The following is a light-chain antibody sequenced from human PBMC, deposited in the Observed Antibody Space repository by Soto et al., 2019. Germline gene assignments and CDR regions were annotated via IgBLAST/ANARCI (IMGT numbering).Light chain of an antibody. J-gene: IGLJ2*01. CDR3: AAWDDSLNGHLV. V-gene: IGLV1-44*01. CDR1: SSNIGSNT. CDR2: SNN. Sequence: QAVVTQPPSASGTPGQRVTISCSGSSSNIGSNTVNWYQQLPGTATKLLIYSNNQRPSGVPDRFSGSKSGTSASLAISGLQSEDEADYYCAAWDDSLNGHLVFGGGTKVTVL.